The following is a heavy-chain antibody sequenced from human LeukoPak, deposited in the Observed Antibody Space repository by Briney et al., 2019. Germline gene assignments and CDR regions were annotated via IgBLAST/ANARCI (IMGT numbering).Heavy chain of an antibody. Sequence: GGSLRPSCAASGFTFSSYATSWVRQAPGKGLEWVSAISGSGGSTYYADSVKGRFTISRDNSKNTLYLQMNSLRAEDTAVYYCAKHLDYYGSGSFDYWGQGTLVTVSS. CDR2: ISGSGGST. CDR1: GFTFSSYA. CDR3: AKHLDYYGSGSFDY. V-gene: IGHV3-23*01. D-gene: IGHD3-10*01. J-gene: IGHJ4*02.